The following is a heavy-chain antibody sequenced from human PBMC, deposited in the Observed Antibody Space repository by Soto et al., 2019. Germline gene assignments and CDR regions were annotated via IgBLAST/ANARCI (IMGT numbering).Heavy chain of an antibody. CDR1: GFTVSSNY. Sequence: EVQLVETGGGLIQPGGALRLSCAASGFTVSSNYMSWVRQAPGKGLEWVSVIYSGGSTYYADSVKGRFTISRDNSKNTLYLQMNSLRADDTAVYYCARGAYSYGTGLGYWGQGTLVTVSS. D-gene: IGHD5-18*01. V-gene: IGHV3-53*02. CDR2: IYSGGST. CDR3: ARGAYSYGTGLGY. J-gene: IGHJ4*02.